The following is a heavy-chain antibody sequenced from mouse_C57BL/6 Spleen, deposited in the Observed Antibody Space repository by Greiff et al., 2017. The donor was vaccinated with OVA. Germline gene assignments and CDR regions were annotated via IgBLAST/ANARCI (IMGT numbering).Heavy chain of an antibody. Sequence: QVQLQQPGAELVRPGSSVKLSCKASGYTFTSYWMHWVKQRPIQGLEWIGNIDPSDSETHYNQKFKGKATLTVDKSSSTAYMQRSSLTAEDSAVYYCAAVVATDYAMDYWGQGTSVTVSS. CDR3: AAVVATDYAMDY. J-gene: IGHJ4*01. V-gene: IGHV1-52*01. D-gene: IGHD1-1*01. CDR1: GYTFTSYW. CDR2: IDPSDSET.